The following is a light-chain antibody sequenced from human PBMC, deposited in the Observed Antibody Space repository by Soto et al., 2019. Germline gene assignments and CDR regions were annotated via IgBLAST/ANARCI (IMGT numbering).Light chain of an antibody. CDR1: NSDIGGYHY. J-gene: IGLJ2*01. CDR2: DVT. CDR3: SSYTSTSALVI. Sequence: QSALTQPASLSGSPGQSITISCTGTNSDIGGYHYVSWYQQHPGKAPKLMIYDVTDRPSGVSNRFSGSKSDNTASLTISGLQAEDEADYYCSSYTSTSALVIFGGGTKVTVL. V-gene: IGLV2-14*03.